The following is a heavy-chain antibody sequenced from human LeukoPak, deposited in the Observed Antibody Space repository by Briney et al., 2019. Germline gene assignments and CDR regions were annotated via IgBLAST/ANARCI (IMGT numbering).Heavy chain of an antibody. CDR1: GGSISSYY. J-gene: IGHJ4*02. V-gene: IGHV4-59*08. D-gene: IGHD2-2*01. CDR3: ARLPSGTSFDY. CDR2: IYYSGST. Sequence: SETLSLTCTVSGGSISSYYWSWIQQPPGKGLEWIGYIYYSGSTNYNPSLKSRVTISVDTSKNQFSLKLSSVTAADTAVYYCARLPSGTSFDYWGQGTLVTVSS.